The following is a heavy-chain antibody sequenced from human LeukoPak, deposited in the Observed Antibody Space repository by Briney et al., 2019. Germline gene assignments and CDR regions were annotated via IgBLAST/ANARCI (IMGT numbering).Heavy chain of an antibody. V-gene: IGHV4-39*01. Sequence: PSETLSLTCTVSGGSISTSDYYWGWIRQPPGKGLEWTGSINYSGSTHYNPSLKSRITISVDTSKNQFSLKLSSLTAADTAVYYCARQRTTFGGVISIFDYWGQGTLVTVSS. CDR1: GGSISTSDYY. CDR2: INYSGST. J-gene: IGHJ4*02. CDR3: ARQRTTFGGVISIFDY. D-gene: IGHD3-16*02.